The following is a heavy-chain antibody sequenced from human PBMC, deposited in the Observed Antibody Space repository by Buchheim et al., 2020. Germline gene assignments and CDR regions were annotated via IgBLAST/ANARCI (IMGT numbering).Heavy chain of an antibody. J-gene: IGHJ4*02. D-gene: IGHD2-2*03. Sequence: QVQLVESGGGVVQPGRSLRLSCAASGFTFSSYAMHWVRQAPGKGLEWVAVISYDGSNKYYADSVKGRFTISRDNSKNTLDLQMNSLRAEDTAVYYCARGHGFFDYWGQGTL. CDR3: ARGHGFFDY. CDR2: ISYDGSNK. V-gene: IGHV3-30-3*01. CDR1: GFTFSSYA.